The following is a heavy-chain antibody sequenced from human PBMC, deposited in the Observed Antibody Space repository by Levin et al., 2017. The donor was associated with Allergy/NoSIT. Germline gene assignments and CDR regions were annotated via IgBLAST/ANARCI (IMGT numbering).Heavy chain of an antibody. CDR3: AKDMGKYSSSSPYYYYYGMDV. Sequence: GGSLRLSCAASGFTFDDYAMHWVRQAPGKGLEWVSGISWNSGSIGYADSVKGRFTISRDNAKNSLYLQMNSLRAEDTALYYCAKDMGKYSSSSPYYYYYGMDVWGQGTTVTVSS. J-gene: IGHJ6*02. V-gene: IGHV3-9*01. CDR2: ISWNSGSI. D-gene: IGHD6-6*01. CDR1: GFTFDDYA.